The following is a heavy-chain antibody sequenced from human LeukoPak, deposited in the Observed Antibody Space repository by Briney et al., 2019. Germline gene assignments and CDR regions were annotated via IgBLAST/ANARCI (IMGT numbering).Heavy chain of an antibody. CDR2: IAYDGGNK. V-gene: IGHV3-30-3*01. CDR1: GFTFSSYA. CDR3: AKAYNSGYYCLDH. J-gene: IGHJ4*02. D-gene: IGHD6-19*01. Sequence: GGSLRLSCAASGFTFSSYAIHWVRQAPGKGLEWVAVIAYDGGNKYYADSVKGRFTISRDNSKNTLYLQMNSLTTEDAAMYFCAKAYNSGYYCLDHWGQGSLVTVSS.